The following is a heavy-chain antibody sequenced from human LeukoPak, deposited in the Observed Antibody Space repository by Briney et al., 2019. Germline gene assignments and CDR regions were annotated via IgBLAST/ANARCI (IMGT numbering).Heavy chain of an antibody. V-gene: IGHV3-23*01. D-gene: IGHD3-9*01. CDR3: ARAPNRYFDWLLYSGPYGMDV. CDR2: ISGSAGTT. Sequence: GGSLRLSCAASGFTFSNYAMIWVRQAPGKGLEWVSAISGSAGTTYYADSVKGRFTISRDNSKNTLYLQMNSLRAEDTAVYYCARAPNRYFDWLLYSGPYGMDVWGQGTTVTVSS. J-gene: IGHJ6*02. CDR1: GFTFSNYA.